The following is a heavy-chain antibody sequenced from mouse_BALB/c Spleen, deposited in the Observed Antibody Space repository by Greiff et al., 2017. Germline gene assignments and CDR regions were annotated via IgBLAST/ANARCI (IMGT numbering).Heavy chain of an antibody. D-gene: IGHD2-3*01. CDR3: ARRDGYYDY. CDR2: INSNGGST. CDR1: GFTFSSYY. Sequence: EVKLVESGGGLVKPGGSLKLSCAASGFTFSSYYMSWVRQTPEKRLELVAAINSNGGSTYYPDTVKGRFTIPRDNAKNTLYLQMSSLKSEDTALYYSARRDGYYDYWGQGTTLTVSA. J-gene: IGHJ2*01. V-gene: IGHV5-6-2*01.